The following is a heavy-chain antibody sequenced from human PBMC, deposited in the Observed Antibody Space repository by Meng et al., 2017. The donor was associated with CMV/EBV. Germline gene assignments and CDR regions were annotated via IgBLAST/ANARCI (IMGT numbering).Heavy chain of an antibody. CDR1: GGSISSSSYY. V-gene: IGHV3-11*04. CDR3: ARGQGSYYDFWSVNWFDP. J-gene: IGHJ5*02. D-gene: IGHD3-3*01. CDR2: ISSSGSTI. Sequence: GGSLRLSCTVSGGSISSSSYYWGWIRQPPGKGLEWVSYISSSGSTIYYADSVKGRFTISRDNAKNSLYLQMNSLRAEDTAVYYCARGQGSYYDFWSVNWFDPWGQGTLVTVSS.